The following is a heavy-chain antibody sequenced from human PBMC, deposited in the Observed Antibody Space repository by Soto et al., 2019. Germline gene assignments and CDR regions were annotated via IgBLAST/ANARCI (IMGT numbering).Heavy chain of an antibody. CDR2: ITGSGGNT. CDR3: ARVLFFSVFYSGSGSHYSHAY. CDR1: GLTFSSYA. J-gene: IGHJ4*02. Sequence: GGSLRLCCAASGLTFSSYAMSWVRQAPGKGLEWVSAITGSGGNTYYADSVKGRFTISRDNSKSTLYLQMNSLRAEFTAVYYCARVLFFSVFYSGSGSHYSHAYWGQGTLVTVSS. D-gene: IGHD3-10*01. V-gene: IGHV3-23*01.